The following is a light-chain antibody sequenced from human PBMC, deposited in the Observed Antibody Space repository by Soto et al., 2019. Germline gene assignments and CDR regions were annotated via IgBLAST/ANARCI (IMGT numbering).Light chain of an antibody. J-gene: IGLJ1*01. CDR1: SSDVGSQNL. CDR2: EGS. Sequence: QSVLTQPASLSGSPGQSITISCTGSSSDVGSQNLVSWYQQHPRKAPKLIIYEGSRRPSGVSNRFSGSQSGNTASLTVSGLQAEDEADYYCCSFAAGNTYVYGSGTKVTVL. V-gene: IGLV2-23*01. CDR3: CSFAAGNTYV.